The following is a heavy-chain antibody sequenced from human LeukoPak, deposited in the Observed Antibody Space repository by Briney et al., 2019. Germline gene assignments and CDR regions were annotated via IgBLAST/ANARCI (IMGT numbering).Heavy chain of an antibody. J-gene: IGHJ4*02. CDR3: ARALGEYSSDY. Sequence: ASVKVSCKASGYTFTAHYMHWVRQAPGQGLEWMGWINPNSGGTNYAQKFQGRVTMIRDTSISTGYMELSGLRSDDTAVYYCARALGEYSSDYWGQGTLVTVSS. CDR2: INPNSGGT. V-gene: IGHV1-2*02. CDR1: GYTFTAHY. D-gene: IGHD6-6*01.